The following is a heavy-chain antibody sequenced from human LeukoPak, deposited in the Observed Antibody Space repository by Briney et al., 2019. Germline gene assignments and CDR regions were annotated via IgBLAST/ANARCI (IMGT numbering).Heavy chain of an antibody. Sequence: ASVKVSCKASGYTFTSYYMHWVRQAPGQGLEWMGIINPSGGNTSYAQKFQGRVTMTRDTSTSTVYMELSSLRSEDTAVYYCARDLAAAGTGSGDAFDIWGQGTMVTVSS. D-gene: IGHD6-13*01. J-gene: IGHJ3*02. V-gene: IGHV1-46*01. CDR3: ARDLAAAGTGSGDAFDI. CDR1: GYTFTSYY. CDR2: INPSGGNT.